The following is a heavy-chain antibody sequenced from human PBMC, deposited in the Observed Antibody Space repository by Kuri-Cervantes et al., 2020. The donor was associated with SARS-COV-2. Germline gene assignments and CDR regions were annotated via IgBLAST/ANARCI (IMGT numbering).Heavy chain of an antibody. D-gene: IGHD1-26*01. CDR1: GGSISSGSYY. Sequence: SETLSLTCTVSGGSISSGSYYWSWIRQPAGKGLEWIGYIYTSGSTNYNPSLKSRVTISVDTSKNQFSLKLSSVTAADTAVYYCARDGSGSYFDSYYYYYMDVWGKGTTVTVSS. V-gene: IGHV4-61*09. CDR3: ARDGSGSYFDSYYYYYMDV. CDR2: IYTSGST. J-gene: IGHJ6*03.